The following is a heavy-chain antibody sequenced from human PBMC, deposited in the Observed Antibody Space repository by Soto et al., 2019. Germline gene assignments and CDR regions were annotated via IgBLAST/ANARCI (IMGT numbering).Heavy chain of an antibody. D-gene: IGHD6-19*01. V-gene: IGHV1-3*01. CDR2: ISGDSGNT. J-gene: IGHJ4*01. CDR1: GYMFTKSA. CDR3: ARDGVAAGNINFDY. Sequence: ASVKVSCKASGYMFTKSAMHWVRQAPGQRLEWMGWISGDSGNTKYSPKLQDRVTITRDTSASTAYMELSSLRSEDTALYYCARDGVAAGNINFDYWGQGTLVTVPQ.